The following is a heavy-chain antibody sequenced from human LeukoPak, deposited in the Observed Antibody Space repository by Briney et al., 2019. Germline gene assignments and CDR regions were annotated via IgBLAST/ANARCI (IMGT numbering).Heavy chain of an antibody. J-gene: IGHJ4*02. V-gene: IGHV3-48*01. CDR3: ARDKLGIDY. CDR1: GPTFSTYA. D-gene: IGHD7-27*01. CDR2: ISSSSTTI. Sequence: PGGSLRLSCADSGPTFSTYAMNWVRQAPGKGLEWVSYISSSSTTIYYADSVKGRFTISRDNAKKSLYLQMNTLRAEDTAVYYCARDKLGIDYWGQGTLVTVSS.